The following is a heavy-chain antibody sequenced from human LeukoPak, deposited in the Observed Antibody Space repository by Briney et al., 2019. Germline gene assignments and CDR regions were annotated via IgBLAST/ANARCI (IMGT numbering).Heavy chain of an antibody. CDR2: IYYNDDK. J-gene: IGHJ4*02. D-gene: IGHD3-9*01. Sequence: SGPTLVKPTQTLTLTCTFSDFSLSTPGMGVGWIRQPPGKALEWLAFIYYNDDKRYSPSLRSRRTITWDTSKNQVVLAMTNMDPVDTATYYCAHLVVTIDWRSYFDYWGQGALVTVSS. CDR1: DFSLSTPGMG. V-gene: IGHV2-5*01. CDR3: AHLVVTIDWRSYFDY.